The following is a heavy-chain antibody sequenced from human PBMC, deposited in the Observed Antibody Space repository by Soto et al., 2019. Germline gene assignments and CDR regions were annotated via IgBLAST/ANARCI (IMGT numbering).Heavy chain of an antibody. CDR3: AKVLGSGSPELYYYYGMDV. CDR2: ISGSGGST. V-gene: IGHV3-23*01. CDR1: GFTFSSYA. D-gene: IGHD3-10*02. Sequence: GGSLRLSCAASGFTFSSYAMSWVRQAPGKGLEWVSAISGSGGSTYYADSVKGRFTISRGNSKNTLYLQMNSLRAEDTAVYYCAKVLGSGSPELYYYYGMDVWGQGTTVTVSS. J-gene: IGHJ6*02.